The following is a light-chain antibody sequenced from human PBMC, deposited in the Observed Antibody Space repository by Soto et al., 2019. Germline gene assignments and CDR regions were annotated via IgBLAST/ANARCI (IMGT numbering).Light chain of an antibody. CDR1: QSISSY. V-gene: IGKV1-39*01. CDR2: AAS. J-gene: IGKJ1*01. Sequence: DIQMTQSPSSLSASVGDRVTITCRASQSISSYLNWYQQKPGKAPKLLIYAASSLPSGVPSRFNGSGSGTDCTLTIIILQTEDFATYYCQTIYSSPRMFGKGTKVEIK. CDR3: QTIYSSPRM.